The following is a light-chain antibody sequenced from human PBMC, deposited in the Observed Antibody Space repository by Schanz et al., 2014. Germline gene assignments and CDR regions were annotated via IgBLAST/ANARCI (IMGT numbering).Light chain of an antibody. CDR3: SSYGGTNKFGV. Sequence: QSALTQPPSASGSPGQSVTISCTGTSSDVGGYNYVSWYQQHPGKAPKLMIFDVNQRPSGVPDRFSGSKSGNTASLTVSGMQAEDDADYYCSSYGGTNKFGVFGGGTKLTVL. J-gene: IGLJ3*02. CDR1: SSDVGGYNY. CDR2: DVN. V-gene: IGLV2-8*01.